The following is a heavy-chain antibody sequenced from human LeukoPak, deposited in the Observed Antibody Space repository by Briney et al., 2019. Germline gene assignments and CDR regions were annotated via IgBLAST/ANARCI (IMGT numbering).Heavy chain of an antibody. D-gene: IGHD1-14*01. CDR3: ARGRYNVDG. CDR1: GGSISSGDYY. CDR2: IYYSGST. J-gene: IGHJ1*01. V-gene: IGHV4-31*03. Sequence: RSSETLSLACTVAGGSISSGDYYWGWIRQHRGKGLEWIVYIYYSGSTYYNRSLKSRVAILLDTSKNQFSLTLNSVTAADMAVYYCARGRYNVDGWGQRALVSAS.